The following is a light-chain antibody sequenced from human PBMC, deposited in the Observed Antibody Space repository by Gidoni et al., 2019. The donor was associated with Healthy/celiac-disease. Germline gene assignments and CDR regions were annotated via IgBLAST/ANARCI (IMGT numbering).Light chain of an antibody. CDR2: DAS. V-gene: IGKV1-5*01. J-gene: IGKJ2*01. CDR1: QTINSC. Sequence: TLSASLWDRVTIPCLASQTINSCFAWYQQKPGNAPTLLIYDASTWASGLPSRFSGSGSWTEFTLTISSLQPDDFAAYYCQQYNSYPPYTFGQGTKLEIK. CDR3: QQYNSYPPYT.